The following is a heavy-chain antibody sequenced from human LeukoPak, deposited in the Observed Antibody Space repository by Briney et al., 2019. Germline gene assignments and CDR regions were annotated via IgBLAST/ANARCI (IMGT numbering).Heavy chain of an antibody. CDR2: ISGSGGST. V-gene: IGHV3-23*01. D-gene: IGHD6-13*01. J-gene: IGHJ4*02. Sequence: GGSLRLSCAASGFTFSTYAMTWVRQAPGKGLAWVSAISGSGGSTYYADSVKGQFTISRDNSKNALYLQMNSLRAEDTAVYYCAKLTGSKGISAACDSWGQGTLVTVSS. CDR1: GFTFSTYA. CDR3: AKLTGSKGISAACDS.